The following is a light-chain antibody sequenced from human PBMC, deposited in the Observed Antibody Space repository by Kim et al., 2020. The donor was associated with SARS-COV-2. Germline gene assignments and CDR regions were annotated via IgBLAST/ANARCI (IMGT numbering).Light chain of an antibody. V-gene: IGKV1-17*01. CDR3: LQYYAFPRT. J-gene: IGKJ2*01. CDR2: VAS. Sequence: DIQMTQSPSSLSASVGDRVTITYRASRDIRNDLSWFQQKPGKAPKRLISVASTLQSGVPSRFSGSGSETEFTLTISSLQPEDFATYYCLQYYAFPRTFGQGTKLEI. CDR1: RDIRND.